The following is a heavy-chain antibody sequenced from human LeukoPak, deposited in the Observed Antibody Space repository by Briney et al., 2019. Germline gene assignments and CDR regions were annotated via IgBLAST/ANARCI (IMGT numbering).Heavy chain of an antibody. D-gene: IGHD3-10*01. CDR1: GDSISDYY. Sequence: SETLSLTCTVSGDSISDYYWSWIRQPAGRGQEWIGRIFTTENTDYNPSLTSRVTMSIDTSKNQFSLELRSVTAADTAVYYCTRDPAFYGSGDWGQGTLVTVSS. CDR3: TRDPAFYGSGD. CDR2: IFTTENT. V-gene: IGHV4-4*07. J-gene: IGHJ4*02.